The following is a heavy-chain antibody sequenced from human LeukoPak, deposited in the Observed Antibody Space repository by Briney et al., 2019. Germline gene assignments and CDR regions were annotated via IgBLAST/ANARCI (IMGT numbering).Heavy chain of an antibody. D-gene: IGHD3-22*01. CDR3: ARPGYYDSSGYIEAGAFDI. Sequence: GESLKISCKGSGYRFTSYWIDWVRQMPGKGLEWMGIIYPGDSDTRYSPSFQGQVTISADKSISTAYLQWSSLKASDTAMYYCARPGYYDSSGYIEAGAFDIWGQGTMVTVSS. CDR2: IYPGDSDT. V-gene: IGHV5-51*01. CDR1: GYRFTSYW. J-gene: IGHJ3*02.